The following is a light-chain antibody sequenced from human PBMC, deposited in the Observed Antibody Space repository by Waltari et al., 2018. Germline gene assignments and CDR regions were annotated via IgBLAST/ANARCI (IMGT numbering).Light chain of an antibody. CDR3: SSYTSTSAVV. J-gene: IGLJ3*02. V-gene: IGLV2-14*01. CDR2: DVT. CDR1: SRDIGGYNY. Sequence: QSALTQPASVSGSPGQSITISCTGTSRDIGGYNYVPWYVQYSDTPPRLIIFDVTKRPSGVSGRFSGSKSGNTASLTISGLRTEDEADYICSSYTSTSAVVFGGGTRLTVL.